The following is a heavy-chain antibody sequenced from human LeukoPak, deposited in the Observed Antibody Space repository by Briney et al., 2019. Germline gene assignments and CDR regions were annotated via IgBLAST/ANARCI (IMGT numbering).Heavy chain of an antibody. CDR3: ASRSTSPQAPLDY. V-gene: IGHV4-59*01. CDR2: IYYSGST. CDR1: GGSISSYY. D-gene: IGHD2-2*01. Sequence: PSETLSLTCTVSGGSISSYYWSWIRQPPGKGLEWIGYIYYSGSTNYNPSLKSRVTISVDTSKNQFSLKLSSVTATDTAVYYCASRSTSPQAPLDYWGQGTLVTVSS. J-gene: IGHJ4*02.